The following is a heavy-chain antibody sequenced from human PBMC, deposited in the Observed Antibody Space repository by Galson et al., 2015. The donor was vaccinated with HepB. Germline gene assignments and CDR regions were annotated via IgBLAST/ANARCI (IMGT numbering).Heavy chain of an antibody. CDR1: GYTFTGYY. Sequence: SVKVSCKASGYTFTGYYMHWVRQAPGQGLEWMGRINPNSGGPNYAQKFQGRVTMTRDTSISTAYMELSRLRSDDTAVYYCARDPIMITFGGVIVTFDPWGQGTLVTVSS. J-gene: IGHJ5*02. CDR2: INPNSGGP. V-gene: IGHV1-2*06. CDR3: ARDPIMITFGGVIVTFDP. D-gene: IGHD3-16*02.